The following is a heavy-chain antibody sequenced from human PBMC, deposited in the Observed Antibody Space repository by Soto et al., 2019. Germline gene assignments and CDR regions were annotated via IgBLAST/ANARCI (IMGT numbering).Heavy chain of an antibody. CDR1: GFTFSSYS. CDR3: ARDESYSFDY. J-gene: IGHJ4*02. CDR2: IGWTSNT. D-gene: IGHD4-4*01. V-gene: IGHV3-48*02. Sequence: GGSLRLSCAASGFTFSSYSMNWVRQAPGKGLEWISYIGWTSNTEYADSVKGRFTISRDNAKNSLYLQMNSLRDEDAALYYCARDESYSFDYWGQGTLVTVSS.